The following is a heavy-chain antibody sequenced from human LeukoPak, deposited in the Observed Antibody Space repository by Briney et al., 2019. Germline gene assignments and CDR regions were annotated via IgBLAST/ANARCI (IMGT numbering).Heavy chain of an antibody. CDR1: GGSISSYY. CDR3: ARGDGPDPYFDY. D-gene: IGHD5-24*01. CDR2: IYYSGST. J-gene: IGHJ4*02. V-gene: IGHV4-59*01. Sequence: SETLSLTCTVSGGSISSYYWSWIRQPPGKGLEWIGYIYYSGSTNYNPSLKSRVTISVDTSKNQFSLKLSSVTAADTAVYYCARGDGPDPYFDYWGQGTLVTVSS.